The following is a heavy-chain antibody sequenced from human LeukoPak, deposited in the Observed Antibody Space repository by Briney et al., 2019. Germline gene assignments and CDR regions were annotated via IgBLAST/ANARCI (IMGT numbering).Heavy chain of an antibody. CDR1: GYSFTNYW. Sequence: GESLKISCKGSGYSFTNYWIGWVRQMPGKGLEWMGIIYPGDSDTRYSLSFQGQVTISADKSISTAYLQWSSLKASDTAMYYCARPSDYYGSGSFWFDPWGQGTLVTVSS. CDR2: IYPGDSDT. V-gene: IGHV5-51*01. J-gene: IGHJ5*02. D-gene: IGHD3-10*01. CDR3: ARPSDYYGSGSFWFDP.